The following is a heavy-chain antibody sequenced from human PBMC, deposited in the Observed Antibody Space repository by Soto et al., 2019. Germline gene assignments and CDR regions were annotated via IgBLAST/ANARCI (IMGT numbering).Heavy chain of an antibody. CDR2: IKHDGSEK. D-gene: IGHD6-19*01. CDR1: GLTFSKSW. CDR3: ASVPGSPGYHGLDV. Sequence: EVQLVESGGGLVQPGGSLRLSCATSGLTFSKSWMTWVRQAPGKGLEWVATIKHDGSEKSNLDSVEGRFTISRDNAKNALSLQMNSLRVEDTAVYFCASVPGSPGYHGLDVWGQGTTVTVSS. J-gene: IGHJ6*02. V-gene: IGHV3-7*03.